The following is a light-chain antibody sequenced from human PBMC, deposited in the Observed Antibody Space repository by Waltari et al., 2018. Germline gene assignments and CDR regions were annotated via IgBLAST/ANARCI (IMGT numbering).Light chain of an antibody. J-gene: IGLJ2*01. CDR2: EVT. V-gene: IGLV2-14*01. CDR3: LSYTTTSTLL. Sequence: QSALTQPASVSGSPGQSVTVSCAGTSSDICAYNYVSWYQQHPGEAPRLIIYEVTNRPSGVSDRFSGSKSGDTASLTISGLQADDEAHYYCLSYTTTSTLLFGGGTKLTVL. CDR1: SSDICAYNY.